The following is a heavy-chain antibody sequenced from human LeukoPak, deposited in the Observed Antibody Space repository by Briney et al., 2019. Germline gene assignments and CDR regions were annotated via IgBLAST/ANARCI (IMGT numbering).Heavy chain of an antibody. CDR1: GGTFSSYA. CDR2: IIPIFGTA. D-gene: IGHD3-3*01. Sequence: SVKVSCKASGGTFSSYAISWVRRAPGQGLEWMGGIIPIFGTANYAQKFQGRVTTTTDESTSTAYMELSSLRSEDTAVYYCASITYYDFWSGYSGYVDVWGKGTTVTVSS. V-gene: IGHV1-69*05. CDR3: ASITYYDFWSGYSGYVDV. J-gene: IGHJ6*03.